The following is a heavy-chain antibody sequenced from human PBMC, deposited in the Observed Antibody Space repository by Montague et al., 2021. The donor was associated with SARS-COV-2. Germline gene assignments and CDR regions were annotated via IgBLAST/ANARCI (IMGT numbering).Heavy chain of an antibody. D-gene: IGHD1-26*01. J-gene: IGHJ3*02. CDR3: AHRRGLLLSDAFDI. CDR2: VYWGDDK. CDR1: GFSLNTDGMC. Sequence: PALVKPTQTLTLTCAFSGFSLNTDGMCVSWIRQPLGKALEWLALVYWGDDKRYSPSLKSRLAITKDTSKNQVVLAMTNMDPVDTATYYCAHRRGLLLSDAFDIWGQGTMVTVSS. V-gene: IGHV2-5*08.